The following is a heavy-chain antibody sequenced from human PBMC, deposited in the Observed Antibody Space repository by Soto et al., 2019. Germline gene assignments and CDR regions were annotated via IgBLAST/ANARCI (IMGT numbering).Heavy chain of an antibody. CDR2: IWYDGSNK. Sequence: GSLRLSCAASGFTFSSYGMHWVRQAPGKGLEWVAVIWYDGSNKYYADSVKGRFTISRDNSKNTLYLQMNSLRAEDTAVYYCARDPLSGSYFYYGMDVWGQGTTVTVSS. CDR1: GFTFSSYG. CDR3: ARDPLSGSYFYYGMDV. D-gene: IGHD1-26*01. V-gene: IGHV3-33*01. J-gene: IGHJ6*02.